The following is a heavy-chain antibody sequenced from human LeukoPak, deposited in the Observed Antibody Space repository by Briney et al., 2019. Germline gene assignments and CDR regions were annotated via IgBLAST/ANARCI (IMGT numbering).Heavy chain of an antibody. CDR2: ISGSGDST. J-gene: IGHJ4*02. CDR1: GFTFSSYA. CDR3: AKEMSGHWTDY. V-gene: IGHV3-23*01. Sequence: GGSLRLSCAASGFTFSSYAMSWVRQAPGKGLVWVSAISGSGDSTYYADSVKGRFTISRDNSKNTLYLQMNSLRAEDTAVFYCAKEMSGHWTDYWGQGTLVTVSS. D-gene: IGHD1-1*01.